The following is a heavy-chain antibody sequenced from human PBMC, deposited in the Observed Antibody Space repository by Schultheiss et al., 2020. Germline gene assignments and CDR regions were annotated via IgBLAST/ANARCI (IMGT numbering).Heavy chain of an antibody. CDR3: ARNGLQHWFDP. V-gene: IGHV3-20*01. CDR2: INWNGGST. D-gene: IGHD1-1*01. CDR1: GFTVSSNY. Sequence: GGSLRLSCAASGFTVSSNYMSWVRQAPGKGLEWVSGINWNGGSTGYADSVKGRFTISRDNAKNSLYLQMNSLRAEDTALYHCARNGLQHWFDPWGQGTRVTVSS. J-gene: IGHJ5*02.